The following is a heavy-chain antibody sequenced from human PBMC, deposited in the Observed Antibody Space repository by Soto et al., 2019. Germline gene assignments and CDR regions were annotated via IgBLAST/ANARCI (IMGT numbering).Heavy chain of an antibody. J-gene: IGHJ5*02. D-gene: IGHD2-15*01. CDR2: IIPIFGTA. CDR3: ARERLGYCSGGSCYSSGKFDP. CDR1: GGTFSSYA. V-gene: IGHV1-69*06. Sequence: SVKVSCKASGGTFSSYAISWVRQAPGQGLEWMGGIIPIFGTANYAQKFQGRVTITADKSTSTAYMELSSLRSEDTAVYYCARERLGYCSGGSCYSSGKFDPWGQGTLVTVSS.